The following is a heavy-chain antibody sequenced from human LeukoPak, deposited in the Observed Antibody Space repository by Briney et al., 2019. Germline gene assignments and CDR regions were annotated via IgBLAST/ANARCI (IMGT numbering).Heavy chain of an antibody. Sequence: GGSLRLSCAASGFTFSRYYMHWVRQAPGKGLGWVSRINSDGSGTTYADSVKGRFTVSRDNAKNTLYLQMNSLRVEDTAMYYCTRVFAGDEYSSSGYWGQGTLVTVSS. CDR3: TRVFAGDEYSSSGY. D-gene: IGHD6-13*01. CDR1: GFTFSRYY. J-gene: IGHJ4*02. V-gene: IGHV3-74*01. CDR2: INSDGSGT.